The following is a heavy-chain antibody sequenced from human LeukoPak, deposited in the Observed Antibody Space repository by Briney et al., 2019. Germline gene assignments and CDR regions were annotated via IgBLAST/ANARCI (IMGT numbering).Heavy chain of an antibody. CDR1: GGSISSYY. V-gene: IGHV4-59*01. Sequence: SETLSLTCTVSGGSISSYYWSWIRQPPGKGLEWIGYIYYSGSTNYNPSLKSRVTISVDTSKNQFSLKLSSVTAADTAEYYCARLYGWDDAFDIWGQGTMVTVSS. CDR3: ARLYGWDDAFDI. J-gene: IGHJ3*02. CDR2: IYYSGST. D-gene: IGHD6-19*01.